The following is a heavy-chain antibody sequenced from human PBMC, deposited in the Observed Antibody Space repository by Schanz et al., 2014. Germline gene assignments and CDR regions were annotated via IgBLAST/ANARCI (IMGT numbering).Heavy chain of an antibody. CDR1: GFTLSSYA. J-gene: IGHJ6*02. D-gene: IGHD1-1*01. CDR2: ISASGDST. V-gene: IGHV3-23*04. Sequence: DVQLAESGGGLVQPGGSLRLSCAASGFTLSSYALSWVRQAPGRGLEWVSFISASGDSTSYADSVKGRFTISRDNSKNTLYLQMNSLRDEDTAMYYCARRVPYSFGLDVWGQGATVTVSS. CDR3: ARRVPYSFGLDV.